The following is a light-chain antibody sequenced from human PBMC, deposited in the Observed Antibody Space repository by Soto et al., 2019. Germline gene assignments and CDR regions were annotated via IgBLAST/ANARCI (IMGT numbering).Light chain of an antibody. CDR3: AAWDGSLNNVL. V-gene: IGLV1-44*01. CDR2: GNN. CDR1: GSSIGTNT. J-gene: IGLJ2*01. Sequence: ELTQPPSASGTPGQRVTISCSGSGSSIGTNTVNWYRQLPGTAPKLLIYGNNQRPSGVPDRFSGSKSGTSASLAISGLQSEDEADYYCAAWDGSLNNVLFGGGTKVTVL.